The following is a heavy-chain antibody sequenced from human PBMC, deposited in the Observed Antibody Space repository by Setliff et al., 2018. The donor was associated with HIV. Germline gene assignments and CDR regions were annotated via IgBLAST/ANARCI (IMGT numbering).Heavy chain of an antibody. CDR1: GFYFRGYA. J-gene: IGHJ5*02. CDR2: IYFDGSDR. D-gene: IGHD5-12*01. CDR3: AKDRGQGYSGYYGCDS. V-gene: IGHV3-30*04. Sequence: GGSLRLSCEASGFYFRGYAMHWVRQAPGKGLEWVAVIYFDGSDRSYADSVKGRFTISRDSSKNTVYLEMNSLRGDDTAVYFCAKDRGQGYSGYYGCDSWGQGTLVTVSS.